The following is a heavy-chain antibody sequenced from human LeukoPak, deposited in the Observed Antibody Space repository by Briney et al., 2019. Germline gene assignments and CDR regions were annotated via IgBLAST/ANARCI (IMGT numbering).Heavy chain of an antibody. CDR2: IYTSGST. CDR3: VRSLGLYCRSTSCYTFDY. CDR1: GGSISSGSYY. D-gene: IGHD2-2*02. J-gene: IGHJ4*02. V-gene: IGHV4-61*02. Sequence: SETLSLTCTVSGGSISSGSYYWSWIRQPAGKGLEWIGRIYTSGSTNYNPSLKSRVTISVDTSKNQFSLKLSSVTAADTAVYYCVRSLGLYCRSTSCYTFDYWGQGTLVTVSS.